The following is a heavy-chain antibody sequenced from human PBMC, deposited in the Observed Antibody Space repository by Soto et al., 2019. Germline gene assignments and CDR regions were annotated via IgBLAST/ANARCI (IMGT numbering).Heavy chain of an antibody. V-gene: IGHV1-18*04. CDR2: ISPNNGDV. Sequence: ASVKVSCKASGYTFSPHEITWVRQPPGQGLQWMGRISPNNGDVKYAQKFQGRVTMTTDTSTNTAYMELTSLRPDDTAVYYCARCNSIFGGAPNWFDPWGKGTWVTVAS. D-gene: IGHD3-3*01. CDR1: GYTFSPHE. CDR3: ARCNSIFGGAPNWFDP. J-gene: IGHJ5*02.